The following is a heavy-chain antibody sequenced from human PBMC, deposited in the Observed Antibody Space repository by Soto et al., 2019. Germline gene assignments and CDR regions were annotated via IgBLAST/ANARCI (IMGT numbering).Heavy chain of an antibody. J-gene: IGHJ5*02. CDR1: GVSISGDY. V-gene: IGHV4-30-2*01. D-gene: IGHD2-2*01. Sequence: SDTLSLTCTVSGVSISGDYWSWIRQPPGKGLEWIGYIYHSGSTYYNPSLKSRVTISVDRSKNQFSLKLSSVTAADTAVYYCARVPDRWGQGTLDTVSS. CDR2: IYHSGST. CDR3: ARVPDR.